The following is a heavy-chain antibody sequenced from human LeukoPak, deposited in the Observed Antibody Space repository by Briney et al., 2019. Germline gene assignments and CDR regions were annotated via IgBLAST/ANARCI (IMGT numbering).Heavy chain of an antibody. CDR2: ISYSGST. Sequence: ETLSLTCTVSGGSISGYYWSWIRQPPGKGLEWVGYISYSGSTNYNPSLKSRVTISVDTSKNQFSLKLSSVTAADTAIYYCARDGRAGSLFAYWGQGTLVTVSS. CDR1: GGSISGYY. J-gene: IGHJ4*02. D-gene: IGHD6-19*01. V-gene: IGHV4-59*01. CDR3: ARDGRAGSLFAY.